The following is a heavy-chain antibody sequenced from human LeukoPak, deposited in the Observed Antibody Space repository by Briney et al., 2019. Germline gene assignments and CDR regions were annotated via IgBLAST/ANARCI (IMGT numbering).Heavy chain of an antibody. J-gene: IGHJ4*02. CDR3: ARDYNFDY. V-gene: IGHV3-48*03. Sequence: GGSLRLSCAASGFTFSSYEMTWVRQAPGKGLEWISYISSSGSAIYYADSVKGRFTISRDNAKNSLYLQMNSLKAEDTAVYYCARDYNFDYWAREPWSPSP. CDR1: GFTFSSYE. CDR2: ISSSGSAI.